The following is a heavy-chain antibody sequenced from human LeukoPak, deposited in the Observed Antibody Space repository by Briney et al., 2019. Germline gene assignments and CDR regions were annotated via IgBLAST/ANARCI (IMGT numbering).Heavy chain of an antibody. CDR3: ARNFLRGYSGYYGFGY. D-gene: IGHD5-12*01. J-gene: IGHJ4*02. V-gene: IGHV4-61*02. CDR2: IYTSGST. Sequence: SETLSLTCTVSGGSISSGSYYWSWIRQPAGKGLEWIGRIYTSGSTNYNPSLKSRVTISVDTSKNQFSLKLSSVTAADTAVYYCARNFLRGYSGYYGFGYWGQGTLVTVSS. CDR1: GGSISSGSYY.